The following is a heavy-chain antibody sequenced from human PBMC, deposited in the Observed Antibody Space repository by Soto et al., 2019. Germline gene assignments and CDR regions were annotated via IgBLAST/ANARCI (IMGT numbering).Heavy chain of an antibody. D-gene: IGHD3-10*01. Sequence: QITLKESGPTLVKPTQTLTLTCTFSGFSLDTSGVAVGWIRQPPGKGLEWLSVIYWDDDKRSSPSLRSRLTITKDTSKTQVVLKMTNMDPADTATYYCAHRHRASGGLFDSWGQGTLVTVSS. CDR1: GFSLDTSGVA. J-gene: IGHJ4*02. V-gene: IGHV2-5*02. CDR3: AHRHRASGGLFDS. CDR2: IYWDDDK.